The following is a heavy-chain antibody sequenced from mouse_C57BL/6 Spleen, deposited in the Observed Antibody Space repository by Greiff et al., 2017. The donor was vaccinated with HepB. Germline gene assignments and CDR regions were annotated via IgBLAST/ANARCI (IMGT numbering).Heavy chain of an antibody. V-gene: IGHV1-82*01. D-gene: IGHD2-1*01. CDR2: IYPGDGDT. CDR3: ALIYYGNHGAMDY. Sequence: VKLQESGPELVKPGASVKISCKASGYAFSSSWMNWVKQRPGKGLEWIRRIYPGDGDTNYNGKFKGKATLTADKSSSTAYMQLSSLTSEDSAVYFCALIYYGNHGAMDYWGQGTSVTVSS. CDR1: GYAFSSSW. J-gene: IGHJ4*01.